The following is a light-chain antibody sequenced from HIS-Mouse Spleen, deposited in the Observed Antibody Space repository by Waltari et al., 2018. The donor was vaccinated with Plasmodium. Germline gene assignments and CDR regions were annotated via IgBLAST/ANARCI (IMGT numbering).Light chain of an antibody. Sequence: QSALTQPASVSGSPGQSITISCTGTSSDVGGYNLVSWYQQHPGNAPKRMMYAGSKRPSGVSNRFSGSKSGNTASLTISGLQAEDEADYYCCSYAGSSTFEVFGGGTKLTVL. V-gene: IGLV2-23*03. CDR3: CSYAGSSTFEV. CDR1: SSDVGGYNL. CDR2: AGS. J-gene: IGLJ3*02.